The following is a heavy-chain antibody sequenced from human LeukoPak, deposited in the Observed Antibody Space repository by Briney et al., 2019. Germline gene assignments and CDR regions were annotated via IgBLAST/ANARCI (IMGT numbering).Heavy chain of an antibody. Sequence: ASVKVSCKASGGTFSSYAISWVRQAPGQGLEWMGRIIPILGIANYAQKFQGRVTITADKSTSTAYMELSSLRSEDTAVYYCAALYYGSGSYPFDPWGQGTLVTVSS. V-gene: IGHV1-69*04. J-gene: IGHJ5*02. CDR2: IIPILGIA. CDR1: GGTFSSYA. D-gene: IGHD3-10*01. CDR3: AALYYGSGSYPFDP.